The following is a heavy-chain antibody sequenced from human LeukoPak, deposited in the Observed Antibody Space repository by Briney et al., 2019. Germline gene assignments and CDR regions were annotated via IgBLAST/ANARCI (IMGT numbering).Heavy chain of an antibody. CDR3: ARHVENYDFWSGYYGNAFDI. J-gene: IGHJ3*02. Sequence: PSETLSLTCAVYGGSFSGYYWSWIRQPPGKGLEWIGSIYYSGSTYYNPSLKSRVTISVDTSKNQFSLKLSSVTAADTAVYYCARHVENYDFWSGYYGNAFDIWGQGTMVTVSS. D-gene: IGHD3-3*01. V-gene: IGHV4-34*01. CDR1: GGSFSGYY. CDR2: IYYSGST.